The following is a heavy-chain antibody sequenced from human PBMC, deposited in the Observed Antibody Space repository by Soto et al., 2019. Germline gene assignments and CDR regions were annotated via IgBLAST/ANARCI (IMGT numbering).Heavy chain of an antibody. CDR3: AKEIFDYGDYPLDY. D-gene: IGHD4-17*01. CDR1: GFTFRTYD. J-gene: IGHJ4*02. Sequence: QVQLVESGGGVVQPGRSLRLSCAASGFTFRTYDMHWVRQAPGKGLEWVAIISYHGSNKYYADSMKGRFTISRDNSKNTLYLQMDSLRAADTAVYYCAKEIFDYGDYPLDYWGQGTLLTVSS. V-gene: IGHV3-30*18. CDR2: ISYHGSNK.